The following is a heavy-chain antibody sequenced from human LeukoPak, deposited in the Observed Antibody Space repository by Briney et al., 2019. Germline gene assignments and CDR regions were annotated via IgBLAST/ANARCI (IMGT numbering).Heavy chain of an antibody. CDR2: ISGSGGST. J-gene: IGHJ6*04. V-gene: IGHV3-23*01. CDR1: GFTFSSYA. D-gene: IGHD4-17*01. Sequence: GGSLRLSCAASGFTFSSYAMSWVRQAPGKGLEWVSAISGSGGSTYYADSVKGRFTTSRDNSKNTLYLQMNSLRAEDTAVYYCAKDAYGDYGVYYYYGMDVWGKGTTVTVSS. CDR3: AKDAYGDYGVYYYYGMDV.